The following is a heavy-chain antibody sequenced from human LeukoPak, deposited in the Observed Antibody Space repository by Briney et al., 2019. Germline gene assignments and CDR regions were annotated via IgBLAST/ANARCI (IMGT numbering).Heavy chain of an antibody. D-gene: IGHD3-22*01. CDR3: ARDGYYYGSSGYYYPED. CDR2: IYTSGST. CDR1: GGSISSGSYY. Sequence: PSETLSPTCTVSGGSISSGSYYWSWIRQPAGKGLEWIGRIYTSGSTNYNPSLKSRVTISVDTSKNQFSLKLSSVTAADTAVYYCARDGYYYGSSGYYYPEDWGQGTLVTVSS. J-gene: IGHJ4*02. V-gene: IGHV4-61*02.